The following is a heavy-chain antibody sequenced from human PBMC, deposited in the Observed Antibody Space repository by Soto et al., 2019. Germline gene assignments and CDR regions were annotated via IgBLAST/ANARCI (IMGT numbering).Heavy chain of an antibody. CDR3: ARDRGVIPYYFDY. V-gene: IGHV4-61*01. J-gene: IGHJ4*02. CDR1: GGSVSSGSYY. CDR2: IYYSGST. Sequence: SETLSLTCTVSGGSVSSGSYYWSWIPQPPGKGLEWIGYIYYSGSTNYNPSLKSRVTISVDTSKNQFSLKLSSVTAADTAVYYCARDRGVIPYYFDYWGQGTLVTLS. D-gene: IGHD3-10*01.